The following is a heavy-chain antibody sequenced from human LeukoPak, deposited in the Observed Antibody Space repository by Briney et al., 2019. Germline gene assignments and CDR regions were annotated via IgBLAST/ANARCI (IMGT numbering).Heavy chain of an antibody. CDR2: ISAYNGNT. CDR1: GYTFTNYD. CDR3: ARDRRYGNYDILTGPGWFDP. Sequence: GASVKVSCKASGYTFTNYDINWVRQAPGQGLEWMGWISAYNGNTNYAQKLQGRVTMTTDTSTSTAYMELRSLRSDDTAVYYCARDRRYGNYDILTGPGWFDPWGQGTLVTVSS. D-gene: IGHD3-9*01. J-gene: IGHJ5*02. V-gene: IGHV1-18*01.